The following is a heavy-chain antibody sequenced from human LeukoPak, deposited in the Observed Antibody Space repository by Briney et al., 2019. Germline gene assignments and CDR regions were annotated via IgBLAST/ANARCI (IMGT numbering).Heavy chain of an antibody. CDR2: VNPNGGGT. J-gene: IGHJ4*02. V-gene: IGHV1-2*02. Sequence: PMASVKVSCKASGYTFTSYGISWVRQAPGQGLEWMGWVNPNGGGTHYAQKFQGRVTMPSDTSTSTVYVEVSRLTSDDTAVYYCARGGPIAGRPTNIDYWGQGTLVTVSS. D-gene: IGHD6-6*01. CDR3: ARGGPIAGRPTNIDY. CDR1: GYTFTSYG.